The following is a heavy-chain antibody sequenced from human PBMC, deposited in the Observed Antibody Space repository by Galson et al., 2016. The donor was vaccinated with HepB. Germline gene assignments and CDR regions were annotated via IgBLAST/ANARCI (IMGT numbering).Heavy chain of an antibody. CDR2: VSGHAGST. CDR3: ARAVHGSGSYWDK. J-gene: IGHJ4*02. V-gene: IGHV3-23*01. Sequence: SLRLSCAASGFPFNTYAMTWVRQAPGKGLEWVSGVSGHAGSTYYADSVKGRFAISRDNFKNTLYLHLNSLRAEETAVYYCARAVHGSGSYWDKWGQGTLVAVSS. CDR1: GFPFNTYA. D-gene: IGHD3-10*01.